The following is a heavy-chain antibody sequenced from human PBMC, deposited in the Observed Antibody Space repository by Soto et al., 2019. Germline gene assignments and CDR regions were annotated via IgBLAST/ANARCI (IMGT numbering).Heavy chain of an antibody. Sequence: GGSLRLSCAASGSTFSSYAMHWVRQAPGKGLEWVAVISYDGSNKYYADSVKGRFTISRDNSKNTLYLQMNSLRAEDTAVYYCARVGYSSSSEEWDYWGQGTLVTVSS. CDR2: ISYDGSNK. CDR1: GSTFSSYA. D-gene: IGHD6-6*01. V-gene: IGHV3-30-3*01. CDR3: ARVGYSSSSEEWDY. J-gene: IGHJ4*02.